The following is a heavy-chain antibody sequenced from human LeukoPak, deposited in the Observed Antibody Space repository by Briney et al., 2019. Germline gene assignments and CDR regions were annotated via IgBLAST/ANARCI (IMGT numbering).Heavy chain of an antibody. Sequence: GASVKVSCKASGYTFTSYDINWVRQATGQGLEWKGWMNPNSGNTGYAQKFQGRVTMARNTSISTAYMELSSLRSEDTAVYYCARVGTTVTEYYFDYWGQGTLVTVSS. CDR3: ARVGTTVTEYYFDY. CDR2: MNPNSGNT. J-gene: IGHJ4*02. CDR1: GYTFTSYD. V-gene: IGHV1-8*01. D-gene: IGHD4-17*01.